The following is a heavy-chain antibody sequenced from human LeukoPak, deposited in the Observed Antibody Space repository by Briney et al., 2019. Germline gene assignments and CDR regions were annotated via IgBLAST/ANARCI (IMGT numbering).Heavy chain of an antibody. CDR2: ISGSGGST. V-gene: IGHV3-23*01. CDR3: AKDPGYCSGGSCYYFDY. D-gene: IGHD2-15*01. J-gene: IGHJ4*02. CDR1: GFTFSSYA. Sequence: QPGGSLRLSYAASGFTFSSYAMSWVRQAPGKGLEWVSAISGSGGSTYYADSVKGRFTISRDNSKNTLYLQMNSLRAEDTAVYYCAKDPGYCSGGSCYYFDYWGQGTLVTVSS.